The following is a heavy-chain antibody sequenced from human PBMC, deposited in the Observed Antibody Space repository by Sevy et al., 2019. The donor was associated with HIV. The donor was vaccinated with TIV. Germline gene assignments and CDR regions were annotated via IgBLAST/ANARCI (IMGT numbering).Heavy chain of an antibody. V-gene: IGHV3-53*01. CDR2: IYSGGST. CDR1: GFTVSSNY. J-gene: IGHJ4*02. CDR3: ARGLYSYGYNY. D-gene: IGHD5-18*01. Sequence: GGYLRLSCAASGFTVSSNYMSWVRQAPGKGLEWVSVIYSGGSTYYADSVKGRFTISRDNSKNTLYLQMNSLRAEDTAVYYCARGLYSYGYNYWGQGTLVTVSS.